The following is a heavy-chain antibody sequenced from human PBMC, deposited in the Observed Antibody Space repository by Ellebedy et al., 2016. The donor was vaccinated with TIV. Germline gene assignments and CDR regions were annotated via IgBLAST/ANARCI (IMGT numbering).Heavy chain of an antibody. V-gene: IGHV4-4*07. CDR3: ARQKDTMVRGVITPYYFDY. Sequence: MPSETLSLTCTVSGGSISSYYWSWIRQPAGKGLEWIGRIYTSGSTNYNPSLKSRVTMSVDTSKNQFSLKLSSVTAADTAVYYCARQKDTMVRGVITPYYFDYWGQGTLVTVSS. CDR1: GGSISSYY. J-gene: IGHJ4*02. D-gene: IGHD3-10*01. CDR2: IYTSGST.